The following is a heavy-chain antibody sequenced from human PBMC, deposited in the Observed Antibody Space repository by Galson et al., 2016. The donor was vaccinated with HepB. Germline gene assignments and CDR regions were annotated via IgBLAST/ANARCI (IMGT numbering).Heavy chain of an antibody. J-gene: IGHJ6*02. D-gene: IGHD3-10*01. CDR1: GFTFSSFE. CDR3: AKDPYYGSDRGYGMDV. V-gene: IGHV3-30*18. Sequence: SLRLSCAASGFTFSSFEMNWVRQAPGKGLEWVAYIPLDGSNKYYRDSVKGRFTISRDNSKNTVYLQMNSLRAEDTAVYYCAKDPYYGSDRGYGMDVWGQGTTVTVSS. CDR2: IPLDGSNK.